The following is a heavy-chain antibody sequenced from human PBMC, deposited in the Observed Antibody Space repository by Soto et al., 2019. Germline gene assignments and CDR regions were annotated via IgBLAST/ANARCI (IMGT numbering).Heavy chain of an antibody. D-gene: IGHD5-18*01. CDR3: ARDHEYSYGTNWFDP. V-gene: IGHV4-31*03. CDR1: GGSISSGGYY. Sequence: QVQLQESGPGLVKPSQTLSLTCTVSGGSISSGGYYWSWIRQHPGKGLEGIGYIYYSGSTYYNPSLKRRVTISVDTSKNQFSLKLSSVTAADTAVYYCARDHEYSYGTNWFDPWGQGTLVTVSS. J-gene: IGHJ5*02. CDR2: IYYSGST.